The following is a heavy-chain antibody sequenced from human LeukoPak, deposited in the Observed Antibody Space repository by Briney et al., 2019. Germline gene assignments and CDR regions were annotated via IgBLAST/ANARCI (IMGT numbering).Heavy chain of an antibody. Sequence: SETLSLTCAVYGGSFSGYYWSWIRQPPGKGLEWIGEINHSGSTNYNPSLKSRVTISVDTSKNQFSLKLSSVTAADTAVYYCARGGIAGLWSVGWFDPWGQGTLVTVSS. CDR1: GGSFSGYY. CDR3: ARGGIAGLWSVGWFDP. D-gene: IGHD6-13*01. V-gene: IGHV4-34*01. CDR2: INHSGST. J-gene: IGHJ5*02.